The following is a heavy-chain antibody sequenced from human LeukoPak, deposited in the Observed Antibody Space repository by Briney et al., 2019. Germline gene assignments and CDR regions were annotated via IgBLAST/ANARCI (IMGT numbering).Heavy chain of an antibody. Sequence: SETLSLTCTVSGGSISSGSYYWSWIRQPAGKGLEWIGRIYTSGSTNYNPSLKSRVTISVDTSKNHFSLKLSSVTAADTAVYYCAGGTCSGGSCYSLGGIDYWGQGTLVTVSS. V-gene: IGHV4-61*02. J-gene: IGHJ4*02. CDR3: AGGTCSGGSCYSLGGIDY. CDR2: IYTSGST. D-gene: IGHD2-15*01. CDR1: GGSISSGSYY.